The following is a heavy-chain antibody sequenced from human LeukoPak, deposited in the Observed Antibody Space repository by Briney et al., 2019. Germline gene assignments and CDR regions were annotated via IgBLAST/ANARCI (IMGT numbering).Heavy chain of an antibody. J-gene: IGHJ4*02. CDR2: IIPIFGTA. CDR3: ARGPMVRGVRPFDY. V-gene: IGHV1-69*13. Sequence: SVKVSCKASGGTFSSDAISWVRQAPGQGLEWMGGIIPIFGTANYAQKFQGRVTITADESTSTAYMELSSLRSEDTAVYYCARGPMVRGVRPFDYWGQGTLVTVSS. CDR1: GGTFSSDA. D-gene: IGHD3-10*01.